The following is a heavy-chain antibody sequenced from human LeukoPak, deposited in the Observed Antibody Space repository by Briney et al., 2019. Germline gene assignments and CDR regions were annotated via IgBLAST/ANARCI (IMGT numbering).Heavy chain of an antibody. Sequence: SGGSLRLSCAASGFTFSSYAMHWVRQAPGKGLEWVAVISYDGSNKYYADSVKGRFTSSRDNSKNTLYLQMNSLSAEDPAVYYCARDPHVTSWYYYASGNSNWFDPWGQGTLVTVSS. CDR2: ISYDGSNK. CDR1: GFTFSSYA. D-gene: IGHD3-10*01. J-gene: IGHJ5*02. CDR3: ARDPHVTSWYYYASGNSNWFDP. V-gene: IGHV3-30*04.